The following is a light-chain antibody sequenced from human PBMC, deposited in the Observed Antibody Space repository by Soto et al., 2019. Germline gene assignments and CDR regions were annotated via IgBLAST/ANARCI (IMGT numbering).Light chain of an antibody. J-gene: IGKJ2*01. CDR2: GTS. CDR1: RSVSGY. CDR3: QQYGTSPLYT. V-gene: IGKV3-20*01. Sequence: EIVLTQSPGTLSLSPGDRATLSCRASRSVSGYLAWYQQKPGQAPRLLIYGTSRRVTGIPDKFSGSGSGTDFTLTISSLEPEDFAVYYCQQYGTSPLYTFGQGTKLDVK.